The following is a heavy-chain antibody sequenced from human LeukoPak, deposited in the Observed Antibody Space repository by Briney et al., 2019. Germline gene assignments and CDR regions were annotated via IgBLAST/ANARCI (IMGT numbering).Heavy chain of an antibody. CDR1: GYTFTNYD. D-gene: IGHD4-17*01. CDR3: ARGNTYDYGEGAPFDI. Sequence: GASVKVSCKASGYTFTNYDINWVRQATGQGLEWMGWMNPNSGNTGYAQKFQGRVTMTRNTSISTAYMELNSLRSEDTAVYYCARGNTYDYGEGAPFDIWGQGTMVTVSS. J-gene: IGHJ3*02. CDR2: MNPNSGNT. V-gene: IGHV1-8*01.